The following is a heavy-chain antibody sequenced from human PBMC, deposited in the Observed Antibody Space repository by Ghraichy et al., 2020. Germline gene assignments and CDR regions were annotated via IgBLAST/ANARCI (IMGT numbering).Heavy chain of an antibody. CDR3: ASGATQRDYGLGD. V-gene: IGHV1-3*01. CDR2: INAGHGNT. Sequence: ASVKVSCKASGYTFTSYAMHWVRQAPGQRLEWMGWINAGHGNTKYSQKFQGRVTITRDTSASTAYMELSSLRSEDTAVYYCASGATQRDYGLGDWGQGTLVTGSS. J-gene: IGHJ4*02. CDR1: GYTFTSYA. D-gene: IGHD4-17*01.